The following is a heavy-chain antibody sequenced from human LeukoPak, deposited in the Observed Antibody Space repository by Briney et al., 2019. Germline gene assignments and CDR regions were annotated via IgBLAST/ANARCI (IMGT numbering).Heavy chain of an antibody. CDR3: ARSDSSGWYPEYDP. CDR2: ISSGSSYI. CDR1: GFTFSSYS. J-gene: IGHJ5*02. V-gene: IGHV3-21*01. Sequence: PGGSLRLSCAASGFTFSSYSMNWVRQAPGKGLEWVSSISSGSSYIYYADSVKGRFTISRDNAKNSLYLQMNSLRAEDTAVYYCARSDSSGWYPEYDPWGQGTLVTVSS. D-gene: IGHD6-19*01.